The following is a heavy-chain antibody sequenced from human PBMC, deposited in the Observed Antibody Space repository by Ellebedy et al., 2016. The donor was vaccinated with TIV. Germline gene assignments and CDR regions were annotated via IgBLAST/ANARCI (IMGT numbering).Heavy chain of an antibody. V-gene: IGHV3-30-3*01. CDR1: GFNIRTYA. CDR2: LGFDGTTK. J-gene: IGHJ6*03. CDR3: ARPDSEDNYMDV. Sequence: GGSLRLSXAASGFNIRTYAMTWVRQAPGKGLEWVAVLGFDGTTKKYADSVKGRFTISRDDAKNSLYLQMNSLRGEDTAVYYCARPDSEDNYMDVWGKGTAVTVSS.